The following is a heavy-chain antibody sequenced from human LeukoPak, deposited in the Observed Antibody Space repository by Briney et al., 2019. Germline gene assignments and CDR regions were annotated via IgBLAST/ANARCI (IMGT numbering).Heavy chain of an antibody. CDR2: ISGSGGST. CDR3: AKARAPSIAVANYYFDY. J-gene: IGHJ4*02. CDR1: GFTFSSYA. V-gene: IGHV3-23*01. D-gene: IGHD6-19*01. Sequence: GRSLRLSCAASGFTFSSYATSWVRQAPGKGLEWVSAISGSGGSTYYADSVKGRFTISRDNSRNTLYLQMNSLRAEDTAVYYCAKARAPSIAVANYYFDYWGQGTLVTVSS.